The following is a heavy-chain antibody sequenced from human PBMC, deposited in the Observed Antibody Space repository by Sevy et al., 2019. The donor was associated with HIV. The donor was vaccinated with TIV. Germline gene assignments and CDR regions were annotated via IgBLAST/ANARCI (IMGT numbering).Heavy chain of an antibody. J-gene: IGHJ5*02. Sequence: ASVKVSCKASGGTFSSYAISWVRQAPGQGLEWMGGIIPIFGIANYAQKFQGRVTITADKSTSTAYMELSSLRSEDTAVYYCARAFGSGSYYWFDPWGQGTLVTVSS. CDR1: GGTFSSYA. D-gene: IGHD1-26*01. CDR3: ARAFGSGSYYWFDP. V-gene: IGHV1-69*10. CDR2: IIPIFGIA.